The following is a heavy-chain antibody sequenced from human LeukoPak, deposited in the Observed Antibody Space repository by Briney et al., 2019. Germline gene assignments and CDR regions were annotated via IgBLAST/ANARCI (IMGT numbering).Heavy chain of an antibody. D-gene: IGHD3-10*01. CDR2: ITYDGYYK. V-gene: IGHV3-30*03. Sequence: PGTSLRLSCAASGFTFTNYGTHWVRQAPGKGLEWVALITYDGYYKYYSDSVKGRFTISSDTSMNTLYLQMNSLRAEDTAVYYCARDLSPVVRASPMGYWGQGTPVTVSS. CDR3: ARDLSPVVRASPMGY. J-gene: IGHJ4*02. CDR1: GFTFTNYG.